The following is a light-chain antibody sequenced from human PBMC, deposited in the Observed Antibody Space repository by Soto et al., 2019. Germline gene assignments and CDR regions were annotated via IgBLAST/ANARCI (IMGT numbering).Light chain of an antibody. V-gene: IGKV1-39*01. CDR1: QTISSN. J-gene: IGKJ5*01. CDR3: QQGYNSPIT. CDR2: AAS. Sequence: DIQMTQSPSSLSASVGDRVTITCRASQTISSNLNWYQQKPGKAPKLLIYAASNLQSGVPSRFSGSGSGTDFTLNISSLQPEDFATYYCQQGYNSPITFGQGTRLEIK.